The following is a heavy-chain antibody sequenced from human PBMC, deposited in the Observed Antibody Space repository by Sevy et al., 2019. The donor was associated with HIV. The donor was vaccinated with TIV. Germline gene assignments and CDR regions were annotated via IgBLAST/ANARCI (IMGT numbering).Heavy chain of an antibody. V-gene: IGHV3-13*01. J-gene: IGHJ4*02. Sequence: GGSLRLSCAASGFTFSFYDMHWVRQATGKGLEWVSGFGIAGDTYYAGSVKGRFTISRDNAKNSLYLQMNSLRAGDTAVYYCARKSTNYSHFDYWGQGTLVTVSS. CDR2: FGIAGDT. D-gene: IGHD1-7*01. CDR3: ARKSTNYSHFDY. CDR1: GFTFSFYD.